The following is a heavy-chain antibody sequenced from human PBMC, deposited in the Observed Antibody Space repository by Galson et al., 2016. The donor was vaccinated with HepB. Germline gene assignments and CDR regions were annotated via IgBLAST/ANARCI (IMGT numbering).Heavy chain of an antibody. J-gene: IGHJ2*01. CDR3: TRILCNGLCGGVDWNLDL. D-gene: IGHD1-1*01. CDR1: GFTFSTYW. CDR2: IYADGDGI. Sequence: SLRLSCAASGFTFSTYWMIWVRQAPGKGLEWLSRIYADGDGINYADSVKGRFTVSRDNARSMLYLELNSLTGEDTAVYYCTRILCNGLCGGVDWNLDLWGRGTLVVVSS. V-gene: IGHV3-74*01.